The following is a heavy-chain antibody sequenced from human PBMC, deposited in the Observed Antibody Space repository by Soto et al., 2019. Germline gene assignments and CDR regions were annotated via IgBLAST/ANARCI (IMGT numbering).Heavy chain of an antibody. Sequence: QVQLVQSGAEVKKPGASVKVSCKASGYTFTTYDINSVRQATGQGLEWMGWMNPNSGNTGYAQKFQGRVTMTRNTSISTAYMELSSLRSEDTAVYYCARDASGWYELDYWGQGILVTVSS. CDR1: GYTFTTYD. V-gene: IGHV1-8*01. D-gene: IGHD6-19*01. CDR3: ARDASGWYELDY. J-gene: IGHJ4*02. CDR2: MNPNSGNT.